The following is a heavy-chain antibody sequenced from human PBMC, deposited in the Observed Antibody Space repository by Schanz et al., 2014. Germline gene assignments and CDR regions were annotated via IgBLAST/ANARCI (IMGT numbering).Heavy chain of an antibody. D-gene: IGHD2-2*01. CDR3: ARGGFFDSTSFDS. CDR2: INPSSGTT. CDR1: GYSFTDNA. V-gene: IGHV1-46*03. Sequence: QVQLVQSGVEVKRPGASVRASCKPSGYSFTDNAFNWVHQPPGQGLEWMGKINPSSGTTRIAQNFQGRLTVTRDTSTSTVNMELSSLRSEDTAVYYCARGGFFDSTSFDSWGQGTLVTVSS. J-gene: IGHJ4*02.